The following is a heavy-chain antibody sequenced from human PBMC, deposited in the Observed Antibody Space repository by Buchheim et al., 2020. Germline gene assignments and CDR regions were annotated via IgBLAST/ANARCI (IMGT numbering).Heavy chain of an antibody. CDR3: ARERVITMVRGVISNYYGMDV. V-gene: IGHV3-30*04. CDR2: ISYDGSNK. J-gene: IGHJ6*02. Sequence: QVQLVESGGGVVQPGRSLRLSCAASGFTFSSYAMHWVRQAPGKGLEWVAVISYDGSNKYYADSVKGRSTISRDNSKNTLYLQMNSLRAEDTAVYYCARERVITMVRGVISNYYGMDVWGQGTT. D-gene: IGHD3-10*01. CDR1: GFTFSSYA.